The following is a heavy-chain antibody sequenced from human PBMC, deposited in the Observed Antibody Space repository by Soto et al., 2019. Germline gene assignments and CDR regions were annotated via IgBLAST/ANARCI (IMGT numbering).Heavy chain of an antibody. CDR2: INADYGNT. CDR1: GYTFYSHS. J-gene: IGHJ6*02. V-gene: IGHV1-18*01. D-gene: IGHD5-18*01. CDR3: ARCIQGDYYYGMDV. Sequence: QAQLVQSGAEVKKPGASVKFSCKASGYTFYSHSISWVRQAPGQGLEWMGRINADYGNTQYAQKFRGRVTMTTDTPTTTVYMELTNLRSDDTAVYYCARCIQGDYYYGMDVWGQGTTVTVSS.